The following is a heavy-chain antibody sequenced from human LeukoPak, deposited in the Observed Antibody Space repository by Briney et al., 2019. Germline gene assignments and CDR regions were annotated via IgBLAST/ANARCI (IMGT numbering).Heavy chain of an antibody. J-gene: IGHJ6*03. CDR1: GFNFNNYG. CDR3: ARVHSFYYYYMDV. Sequence: GGSLRLSCAASGFNFNNYGMSWVRQAPGKGLECVAYMSTIGSTIYYADSVKGRFTISRDNAKNSLYLQMNRVRAEDTAVYYCARVHSFYYYYMDVWGNGTTVTISS. CDR2: MSTIGSTI. V-gene: IGHV3-11*01.